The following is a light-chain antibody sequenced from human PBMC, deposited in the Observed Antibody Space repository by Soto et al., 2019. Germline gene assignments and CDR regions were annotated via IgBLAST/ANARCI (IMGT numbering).Light chain of an antibody. Sequence: QSALTQPASVSGSPGQSITISCTGTSSDVGSYNLVSWYQQHPGKAPKLMIYEGSIRPSGVSNRFSGSKSGNTASLTISGLQAEDEADYYCSSYTSSSVYVFGTGTKVTVL. CDR3: SSYTSSSVYV. J-gene: IGLJ1*01. CDR1: SSDVGSYNL. V-gene: IGLV2-14*02. CDR2: EGS.